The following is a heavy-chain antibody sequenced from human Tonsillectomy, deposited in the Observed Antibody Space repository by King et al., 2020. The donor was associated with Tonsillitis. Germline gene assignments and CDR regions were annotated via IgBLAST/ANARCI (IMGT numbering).Heavy chain of an antibody. CDR2: ISGSGGST. CDR1: GFTFSSYA. CDR3: ARLPGSSGYDYMDV. Sequence: VQLVESGGGLVQPGGSLRLSCAASGFTFSSYAMSWVRQAPGKGLEWVSGISGSGGSTYYADSVKGRFTISRDNSKNTLHLQMNSLRAEDTAVYYCARLPGSSGYDYMDVWGKGTTVTVSS. V-gene: IGHV3-23*04. J-gene: IGHJ6*03. D-gene: IGHD6-13*01.